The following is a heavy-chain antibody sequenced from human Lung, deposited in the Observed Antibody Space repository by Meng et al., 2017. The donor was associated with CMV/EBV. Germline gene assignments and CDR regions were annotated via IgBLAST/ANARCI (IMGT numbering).Heavy chain of an antibody. Sequence: GESLKISCAASGFTFSSYSINWVRQAPGKGLEWVSSISSRSSYIYYADSVKGRFTISRDNAKNSLYLQMNSLRAEDTAVYYCARECCSSSSCYPQDVWGQGTTVTVSS. D-gene: IGHD2-2*01. CDR1: GFTFSSYS. V-gene: IGHV3-21*01. CDR2: ISSRSSYI. J-gene: IGHJ6*02. CDR3: ARECCSSSSCYPQDV.